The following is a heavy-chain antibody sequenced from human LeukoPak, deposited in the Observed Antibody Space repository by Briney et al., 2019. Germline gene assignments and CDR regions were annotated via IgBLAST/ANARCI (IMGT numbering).Heavy chain of an antibody. V-gene: IGHV3-23*01. CDR2: IRSSGVTT. J-gene: IGHJ4*02. CDR1: GFIFSSYD. Sequence: GGSLRLSCAASGFIFSSYDMSWVRQAPGKGPEWVSTIRSSGVTTYYADSVKGWFTISRDNSKNTLYLQMNSLRADDTAVYYCAKAPEEYCFDYWGQGTLVTVSS. CDR3: AKAPEEYCFDY.